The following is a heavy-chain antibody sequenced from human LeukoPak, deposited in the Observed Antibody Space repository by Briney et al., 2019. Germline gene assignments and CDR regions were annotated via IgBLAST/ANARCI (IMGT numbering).Heavy chain of an antibody. J-gene: IGHJ4*02. D-gene: IGHD6-13*01. CDR3: ARGLRYSSSWYNFDY. Sequence: GGSLRLSCAASGFTFSRYSMNWVRQAPGMGLEWVSYISSGSSTIHHADSVKGRFTISRDNAKNSLYLQMNSLRDEDTAVYYCARGLRYSSSWYNFDYWGQGTLVTVSS. V-gene: IGHV3-48*02. CDR2: ISSGSSTI. CDR1: GFTFSRYS.